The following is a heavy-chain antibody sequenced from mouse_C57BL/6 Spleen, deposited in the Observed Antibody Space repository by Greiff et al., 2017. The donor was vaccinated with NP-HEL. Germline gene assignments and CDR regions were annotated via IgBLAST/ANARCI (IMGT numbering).Heavy chain of an antibody. V-gene: IGHV7-1*01. CDR2: SRNKANDYTT. J-gene: IGHJ1*03. D-gene: IGHD2-1*01. CDR1: GFTFSDFY. CDR3: ARVGNYYWYFDV. Sequence: EVMLVESGGGLVQSGRSLRLSCATSGFTFSDFYMEWVRQAPGKGLEWIAASRNKANDYTTEYSASVKGRFIVSRDTSQSILYLQMNALRAEDTAIYYCARVGNYYWYFDVWGTGTTVTVSS.